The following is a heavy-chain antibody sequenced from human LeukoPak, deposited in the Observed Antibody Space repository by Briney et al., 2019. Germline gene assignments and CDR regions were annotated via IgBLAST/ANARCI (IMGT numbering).Heavy chain of an antibody. Sequence: AGGSLRLSCAASGFNFNNYAMSWVRQAPGKGLEWVSSISGSSRNTYYADSVKGRSTISRDNSMNTLYLRMYSLRAEDTAIYYCAKDGPVTVFEFDSWGRGTLVTVSS. D-gene: IGHD3-10*02. CDR1: GFNFNNYA. CDR3: AKDGPVTVFEFDS. CDR2: ISGSSRNT. J-gene: IGHJ4*02. V-gene: IGHV3-23*01.